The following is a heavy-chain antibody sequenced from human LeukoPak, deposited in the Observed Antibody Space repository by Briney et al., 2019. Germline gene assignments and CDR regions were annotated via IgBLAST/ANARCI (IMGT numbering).Heavy chain of an antibody. D-gene: IGHD2-2*01. J-gene: IGHJ5*02. CDR1: GFTFDDHG. CDR2: INWNGGST. CDR3: ARDPVTSSTSPNWFDP. Sequence: PGGSLRLSCAASGFTFDDHGMSWVRQAPGKGLEWVSGINWNGGSTGYADSVKGRFTISRDNAKNSLYLQMNSLRAEDTALYYCARDPVTSSTSPNWFDPSGQGTLVTVSS. V-gene: IGHV3-20*04.